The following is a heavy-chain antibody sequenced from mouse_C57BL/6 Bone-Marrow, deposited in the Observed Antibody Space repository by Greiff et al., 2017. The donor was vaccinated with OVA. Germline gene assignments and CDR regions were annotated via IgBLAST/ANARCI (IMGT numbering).Heavy chain of an antibody. CDR2: LEPSDSYP. Sequence: VQLQQPGAELVKPGASVQLSCKASGYTFTSYWMQWVKQRPGQGLEWIGELEPSDSYPNYNQKFKGKATLTVDTSSSTAYMQLSSLTSEDSAVYYCARSRGAVGTWFADWGQGTLVTVSA. V-gene: IGHV1-50*01. D-gene: IGHD3-3*01. CDR3: ARSRGAVGTWFAD. CDR1: GYTFTSYW. J-gene: IGHJ3*01.